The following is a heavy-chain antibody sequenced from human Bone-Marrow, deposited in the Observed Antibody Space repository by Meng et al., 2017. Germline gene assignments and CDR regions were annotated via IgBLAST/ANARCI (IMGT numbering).Heavy chain of an antibody. CDR2: ISRSSNTI. Sequence: GESLKISCAASGYNFNIYYMAWIRQAPGKGLEWGSYISRSSNTIYYADSVKGRFTISRDNAKSSIYLQMNSLTAEDTAVYYCARRAFVADYFDYWGQGTLVTGSS. CDR1: GYNFNIYY. CDR3: ARRAFVADYFDY. V-gene: IGHV3-11*01. D-gene: IGHD1-26*01. J-gene: IGHJ4*02.